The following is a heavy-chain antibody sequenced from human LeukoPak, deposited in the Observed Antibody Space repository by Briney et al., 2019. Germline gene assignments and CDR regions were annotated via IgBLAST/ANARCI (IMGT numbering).Heavy chain of an antibody. J-gene: IGHJ3*02. V-gene: IGHV4-39*07. CDR1: GGSISSSSYY. CDR3: ARDSSYAFDI. CDR2: IYYSGST. Sequence: SETLSLTCTVSGGSISSSSYYWGWIRQPPGNGLEWIGSIYYSGSTYYNPSLKSRVTISVDTSKNQFSLKLNSVTAADTAVYSCARDSSYAFDIWGQGTMVTVSS.